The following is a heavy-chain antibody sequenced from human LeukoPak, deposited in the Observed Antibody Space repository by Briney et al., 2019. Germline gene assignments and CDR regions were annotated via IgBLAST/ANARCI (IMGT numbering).Heavy chain of an antibody. Sequence: SETLSLTCTVSGGSISSYYWSWIRQPPGKGLEWIGYIYYSGSTNYNPSLKSRVTISIDTSKNQFSLKLSSVTAADTALYYCARDGYSSSWHKRGAFDIWGQGTMVTVSS. V-gene: IGHV4-59*01. CDR2: IYYSGST. J-gene: IGHJ3*02. CDR3: ARDGYSSSWHKRGAFDI. CDR1: GGSISSYY. D-gene: IGHD6-13*01.